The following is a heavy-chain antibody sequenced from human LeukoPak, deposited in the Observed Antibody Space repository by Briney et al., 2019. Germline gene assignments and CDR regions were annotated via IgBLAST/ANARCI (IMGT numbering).Heavy chain of an antibody. J-gene: IGHJ6*02. CDR2: IYTSGST. CDR1: GGTISSYY. V-gene: IGHV4-4*07. CDR3: ARDSYGDYYYYYGMDV. Sequence: SETLSVTCTVSGGTISSYYWSWIRQPAGKGLEWIGRIYTSGSTNYNPSLKSRVAMSVDTSKNQFSLKLSSVTAADTAVYYCARDSYGDYYYYYGMDVWGQGTTVTVSS. D-gene: IGHD4-17*01.